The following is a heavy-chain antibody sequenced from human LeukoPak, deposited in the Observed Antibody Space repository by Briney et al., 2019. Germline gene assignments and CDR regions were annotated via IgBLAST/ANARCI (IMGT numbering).Heavy chain of an antibody. J-gene: IGHJ3*02. D-gene: IGHD3-3*01. Sequence: ESGPTLVKPTQTLTLTCTFSGFSLSTSGVGVGWIRQPPGKALEWLAVIYWDDDKRYSPSLNSRLTITKDTSKNQVVLTMTNMDPVDTATYYCARPVLRFLEWFDAFDIWGQGTMVTVSS. CDR3: ARPVLRFLEWFDAFDI. CDR1: GFSLSTSGVG. CDR2: IYWDDDK. V-gene: IGHV2-5*02.